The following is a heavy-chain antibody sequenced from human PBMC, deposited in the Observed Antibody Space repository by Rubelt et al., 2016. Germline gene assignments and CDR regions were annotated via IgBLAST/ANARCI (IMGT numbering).Heavy chain of an antibody. CDR1: GGTFSSYA. CDR3: ARDLRGGGEQWLAYYFDH. Sequence: QVQLVQSGAEVKKPGSSVKVSCKASGGTFSSYAISRVRQAPGQGLEWMGGIIPIFGTANYAQKFQGRVTITADESTSTAYMELGSLRSEDTAVYYCARDLRGGGEQWLAYYFDHWGQGTLVTVSS. D-gene: IGHD6-19*01. J-gene: IGHJ4*02. V-gene: IGHV1-69*01. CDR2: IIPIFGTA.